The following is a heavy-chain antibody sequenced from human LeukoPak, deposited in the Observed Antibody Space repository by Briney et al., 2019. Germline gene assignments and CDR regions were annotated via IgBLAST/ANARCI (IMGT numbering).Heavy chain of an antibody. CDR2: IYYSGST. D-gene: IGHD2-2*01. V-gene: IGHV4-39*01. CDR3: ARHSSPDVVPAAIRSGIDH. CDR1: GGSISSSSYY. Sequence: PSETLSLTCTVSGGSISSSSYYWGWIRQPPGKGLEWIGSIYYSGSTYYNPSLKSRVTISVDTSKNQFSLKLSSVTAADTAVYYCARHSSPDVVPAAIRSGIDHWGQGTLVTVSS. J-gene: IGHJ5*02.